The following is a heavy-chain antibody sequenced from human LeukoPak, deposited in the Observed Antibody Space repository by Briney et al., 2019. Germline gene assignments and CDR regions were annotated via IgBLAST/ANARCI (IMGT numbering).Heavy chain of an antibody. CDR1: GFTFDDYA. V-gene: IGHV3-21*01. CDR2: ISGSNSYI. CDR3: ARLRWYAFDI. Sequence: GGSLRLSCAAPGFTFDDYAMHWVRQAPGKGLEWVSSISGSNSYIYYADSVKGRFTISRDNAKNSLYLQMNSLRAEDTAVYYCARLRWYAFDIWGQGTMVTVSS. D-gene: IGHD2-15*01. J-gene: IGHJ3*02.